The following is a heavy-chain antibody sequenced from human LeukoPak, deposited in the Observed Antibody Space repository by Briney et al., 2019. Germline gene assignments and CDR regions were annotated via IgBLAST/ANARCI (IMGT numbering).Heavy chain of an antibody. CDR2: IKQDGSEK. CDR1: GFTFSSYW. CDR3: ARACRDGYNIDY. Sequence: GGSLRLSCAASGFTFSSYWMSWVRQAPGKGLEWVANIKQDGSEKYYVDSVKGRFTISRDNGKNSLYLQMNSLRTEDTAFYYCARACRDGYNIDYWGQGTLVTVSS. D-gene: IGHD5-24*01. V-gene: IGHV3-7*05. J-gene: IGHJ4*02.